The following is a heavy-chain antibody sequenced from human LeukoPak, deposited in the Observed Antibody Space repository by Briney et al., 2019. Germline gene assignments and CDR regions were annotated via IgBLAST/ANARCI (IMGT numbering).Heavy chain of an antibody. V-gene: IGHV1-2*02. D-gene: IGHD6-13*01. J-gene: IGHJ4*02. CDR3: AREGIAAATDY. CDR2: INPNSGGT. CDR1: GYTFTGLY. Sequence: ASVKVSCKASGYTFTGLYMHWVRQAPGQGLEWMGWINPNSGGTNCAQKFQGRVTMTRDTSISTAYMELSRLRSDDTAVYYCAREGIAAATDYWGQGTLVTVSS.